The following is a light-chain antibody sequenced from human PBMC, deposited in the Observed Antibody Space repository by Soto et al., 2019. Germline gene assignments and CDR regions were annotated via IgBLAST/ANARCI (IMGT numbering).Light chain of an antibody. Sequence: QSVLTQPASVSGSPGQSITISCTGTSSDVGDYNDVSWYQQHPGKAPKLMIYDVSNRPSGVSNRLSGSKPGNTASLTISGLQAEDEADYYCSSYTSSSTYVFGTGTKLTVL. J-gene: IGLJ1*01. V-gene: IGLV2-14*01. CDR1: SSDVGDYND. CDR3: SSYTSSSTYV. CDR2: DVS.